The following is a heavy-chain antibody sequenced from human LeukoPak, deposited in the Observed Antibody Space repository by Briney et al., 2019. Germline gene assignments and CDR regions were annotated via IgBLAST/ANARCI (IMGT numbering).Heavy chain of an antibody. V-gene: IGHV1-24*01. Sequence: GGSLKLSCAASGFTFSGSAMHGVRQAPGKGLEWMGGFDPEDGERIYAQKFQGRVTMTEDTSTDTAYMELSSLTSVDTAMYYCATENFGLGSPFDPWGQGTLVTVSS. CDR1: GFTFSGSA. CDR3: ATENFGLGSPFDP. D-gene: IGHD3-16*01. CDR2: FDPEDGER. J-gene: IGHJ5*02.